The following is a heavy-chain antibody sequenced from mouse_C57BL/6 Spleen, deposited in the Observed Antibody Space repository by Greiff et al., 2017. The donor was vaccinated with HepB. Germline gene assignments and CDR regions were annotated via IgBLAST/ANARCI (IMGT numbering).Heavy chain of an antibody. CDR2: ISSGSSTI. J-gene: IGHJ4*01. CDR3: ARREYDGASYAMDY. CDR1: GFTFSDYG. D-gene: IGHD2-4*01. V-gene: IGHV5-17*01. Sequence: EVQGVESGGGLVKPGGSLKLSCAASGFTFSDYGMHWVRQAPEKGLEWVAYISSGSSTIYYADTVKGRFTISRDNAKNTLFLQMTSLRSEDTAMYYCARREYDGASYAMDYWGQGTAVTVSS.